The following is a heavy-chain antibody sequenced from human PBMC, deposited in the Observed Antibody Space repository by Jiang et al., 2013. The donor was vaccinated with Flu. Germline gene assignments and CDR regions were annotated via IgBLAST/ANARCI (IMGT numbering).Heavy chain of an antibody. Sequence: VQLLESGGGVVQPGTSLRLSCAVSGFSLSRYAMNWVRQAPGKGLEWVALISYDERNLHYAESVRGRFTISRDTSKNTLYLQLNSLRPDDTAVYYCARPLYESGTYHYYYGLDVWGQGTTVTVS. CDR1: GFSLSRYA. CDR3: ARPLYESGTYHYYYGLDV. V-gene: IGHV3-30*04. CDR2: ISYDERNL. D-gene: IGHD3-10*01. J-gene: IGHJ6*02.